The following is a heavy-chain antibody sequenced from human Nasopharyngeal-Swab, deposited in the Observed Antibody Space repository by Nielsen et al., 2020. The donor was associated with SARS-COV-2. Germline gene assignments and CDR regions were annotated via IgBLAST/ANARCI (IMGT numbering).Heavy chain of an antibody. CDR3: AREGYSYGNNWFDP. J-gene: IGHJ5*02. CDR2: IYHSGST. D-gene: IGHD5-18*01. V-gene: IGHV4-38-2*02. CDR1: GYSISSGYY. Sequence: SETLSLTCTVYGYSISSGYYWGWIRQHPGKGLEWIGSIYHSGSTYYNPSLKSRVTISVDTSKNQFSLKLSSVTAADTAVYYCAREGYSYGNNWFDPWGQGTLVTVSS.